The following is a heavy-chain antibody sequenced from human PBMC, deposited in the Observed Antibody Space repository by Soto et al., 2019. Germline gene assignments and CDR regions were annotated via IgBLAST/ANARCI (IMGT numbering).Heavy chain of an antibody. CDR2: ISYDGSNK. D-gene: IGHD2-15*01. J-gene: IGHJ4*02. Sequence: QVQLVESGGGVVQPGRSLRLSCAASGFTFSSYGMHWVRQAPGKGLEWVAVISYDGSNKYYADSVKGRFTISRDNSKNTLYLKMNRLRAEDTAVYYCAKDKDIVVVVAATPGDYWGQGTLVTVSS. CDR1: GFTFSSYG. CDR3: AKDKDIVVVVAATPGDY. V-gene: IGHV3-30*18.